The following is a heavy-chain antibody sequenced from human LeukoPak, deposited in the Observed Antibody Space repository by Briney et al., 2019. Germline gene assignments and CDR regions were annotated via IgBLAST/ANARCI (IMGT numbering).Heavy chain of an antibody. J-gene: IGHJ4*02. V-gene: IGHV3-73*01. D-gene: IGHD6-19*01. Sequence: GGSLRPSVPASGSTFGALPSHGFGKPSGKGRGGVGRIRSKANSYATAYAASVKGRFTISRDDSKNTAYLQMNSLKTEDTAVYYCRLAVAGTGDYWGQGTLVTVSS. CDR1: GSTFGALP. CDR2: IRSKANSYAT. CDR3: RLAVAGTGDY.